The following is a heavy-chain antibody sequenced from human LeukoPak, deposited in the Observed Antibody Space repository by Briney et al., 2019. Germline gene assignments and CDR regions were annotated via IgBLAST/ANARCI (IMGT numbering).Heavy chain of an antibody. CDR3: ASYSSSWPYLIDY. J-gene: IGHJ4*02. D-gene: IGHD6-13*01. CDR2: IYYSGST. V-gene: IGHV4-30-4*01. CDR1: GGSISSSDYY. Sequence: SETLSLTCTVSGGSISSSDYYWSWIRQPPGKGLEWIGYIYYSGSTYYNPSLKSRVTISVDTSKNQFSLKLSSVTAADTAVYYCASYSSSWPYLIDYWGQGTLVTVSS.